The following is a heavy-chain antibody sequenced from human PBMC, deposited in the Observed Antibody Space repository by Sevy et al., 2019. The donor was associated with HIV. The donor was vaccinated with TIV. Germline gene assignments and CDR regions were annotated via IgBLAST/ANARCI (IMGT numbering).Heavy chain of an antibody. Sequence: GGSLRLSCAASGFTFSSYAMSWVRQAPGKGLEWVSAISGSGGSTYYADSVKGRFTISRDNSKNTLYLQMNSLRAEDTAVYYFAKDLIAARFPDAFDIWGQGTMVTVSS. CDR3: AKDLIAARFPDAFDI. D-gene: IGHD6-6*01. V-gene: IGHV3-23*01. J-gene: IGHJ3*02. CDR2: ISGSGGST. CDR1: GFTFSSYA.